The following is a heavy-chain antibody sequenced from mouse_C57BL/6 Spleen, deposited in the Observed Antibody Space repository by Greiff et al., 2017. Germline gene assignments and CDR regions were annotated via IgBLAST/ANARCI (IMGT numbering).Heavy chain of an antibody. J-gene: IGHJ2*01. CDR1: GYAFSSYW. D-gene: IGHD4-1*02. Sequence: QVQLKESGAELVKPGASVKISCKASGYAFSSYWMNWVKQRPGKGLEWIGQIYPGDGDTNYNGKFKGKATLTADKSSSTAYMQLSSLTSEDSAVYFCARSSNWAYFDYWGQGTTLTVSS. CDR3: ARSSNWAYFDY. V-gene: IGHV1-80*01. CDR2: IYPGDGDT.